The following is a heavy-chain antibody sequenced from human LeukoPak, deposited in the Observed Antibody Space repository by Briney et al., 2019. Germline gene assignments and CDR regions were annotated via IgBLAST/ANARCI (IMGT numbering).Heavy chain of an antibody. V-gene: IGHV1-69*02. CDR1: GYTFTGYY. D-gene: IGHD5-18*01. J-gene: IGHJ4*02. Sequence: GASVKVSCKASGYTFTGYYLHWVRQAPGQGLEWMGRIIPILGIANYAQKFQGRVTITADKSTSTAYMELSSLRSEDTAVYYCARHSYESYFDYWGQGTLVTVSS. CDR2: IIPILGIA. CDR3: ARHSYESYFDY.